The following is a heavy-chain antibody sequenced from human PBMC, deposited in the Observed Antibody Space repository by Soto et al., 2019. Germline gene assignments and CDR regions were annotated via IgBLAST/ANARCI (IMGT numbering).Heavy chain of an antibody. D-gene: IGHD4-4*01. CDR3: ARSAVQSPAGIDV. V-gene: IGHV1-3*01. CDR2: INAGNGKA. Sequence: ASVKVSCKASGYTFTSYAIHWVRQAPGQRLEWMGGINAGNGKAKYSQKFQGRVTITTDKSTSTAYMELSSLRSEDTAVYYCARSAVQSPAGIDVWGQGTMVTVSS. J-gene: IGHJ6*02. CDR1: GYTFTSYA.